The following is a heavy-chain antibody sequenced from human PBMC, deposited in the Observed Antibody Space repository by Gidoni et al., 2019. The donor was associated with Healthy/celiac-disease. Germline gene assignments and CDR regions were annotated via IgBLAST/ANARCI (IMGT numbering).Heavy chain of an antibody. J-gene: IGHJ4*02. CDR2: IYFSGST. CDR3: ARQRGYSGYDYFDY. Sequence: QLQLQESGPGLVKPSETLSLTCTVSGGSISSSSYHWGWIRQPPGKGLEWIGSIYFSGSTYYNPSLKSRVTISVDTSKNQFSLKLSSVTAADTAVYYCARQRGYSGYDYFDYWGQGTLVTVSS. CDR1: GGSISSSSYH. V-gene: IGHV4-39*01. D-gene: IGHD5-12*01.